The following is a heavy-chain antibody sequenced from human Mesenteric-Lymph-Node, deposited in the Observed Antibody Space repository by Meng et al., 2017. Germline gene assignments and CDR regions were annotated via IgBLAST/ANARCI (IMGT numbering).Heavy chain of an antibody. D-gene: IGHD3-22*01. CDR3: SRITMIVVDDWYFDL. J-gene: IGHJ2*01. V-gene: IGHV3-74*01. CDR1: GLNINNYW. Sequence: EVQLVESGGGLLQPGGSLRLSCVVSGLNINNYWMHWVRQAPGKGPVWVSRINDDGTFTTYADSVKGRFTISRDNAKNTLYLQMNSLRAEDTAVYYCSRITMIVVDDWYFDLWGRGTLVTVSS. CDR2: INDDGTFT.